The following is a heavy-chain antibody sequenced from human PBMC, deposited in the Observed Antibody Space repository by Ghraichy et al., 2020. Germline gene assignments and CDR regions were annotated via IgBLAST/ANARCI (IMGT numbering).Heavy chain of an antibody. Sequence: SETLSLTCAVYGGSFSGYYWSWIRQPPGKGLEWIGEINHSGSTNYNPSLKSRVTISVDTSKNQFSLKLSSVTAADTAVYYCARSERRNSRLMVYTGPSFDYWGQGTLVTVSS. D-gene: IGHD2-8*01. V-gene: IGHV4-34*01. CDR2: INHSGST. CDR3: ARSERRNSRLMVYTGPSFDY. CDR1: GGSFSGYY. J-gene: IGHJ4*02.